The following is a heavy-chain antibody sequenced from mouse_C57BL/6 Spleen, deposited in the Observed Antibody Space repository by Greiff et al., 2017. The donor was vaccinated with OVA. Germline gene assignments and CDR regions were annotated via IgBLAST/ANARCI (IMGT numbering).Heavy chain of an antibody. Sequence: EVMLVESGGGLVKPGGSLKLSCAASGFTFSSYAMSWVRQTPEKRLEWVATISDGGSYTYYPDNVKGRFTISRDNAKNNLYLHMSHLKSEDTAMYYCAREVLTWTRFFDYWGQGTTLTVSS. D-gene: IGHD4-1*01. CDR1: GFTFSSYA. J-gene: IGHJ2*01. V-gene: IGHV5-4*01. CDR3: AREVLTWTRFFDY. CDR2: ISDGGSYT.